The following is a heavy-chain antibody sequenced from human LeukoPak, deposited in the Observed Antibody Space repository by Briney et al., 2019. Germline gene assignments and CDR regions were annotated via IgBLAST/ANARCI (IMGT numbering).Heavy chain of an antibody. CDR1: GFTFSSSW. CDR3: ARDRSSGWYYYFDY. D-gene: IGHD6-19*01. CDR2: IREDGSQK. V-gene: IGHV3-7*01. J-gene: IGHJ4*02. Sequence: GGSLRLSCAASGFTFSSSWMTWVRQAPGKGLEWVASIREDGSQKSAVDSVKGRFTISRDNAKNSLYLQMNSLRAEDTAVYYCARDRSSGWYYYFDYWGQGTLVTVSS.